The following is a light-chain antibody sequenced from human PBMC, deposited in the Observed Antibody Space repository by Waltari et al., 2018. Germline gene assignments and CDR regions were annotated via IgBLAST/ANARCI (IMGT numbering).Light chain of an antibody. J-gene: IGLJ2*01. CDR3: SSYTSSTTGI. CDR2: DVS. CDR1: SSHVGGLKY. V-gene: IGLV2-14*01. Sequence: QSALTQPDSVSGSPGQSITIPCTGTSSHVGGLKYVSWYQQHPGKAPKVIIYDVSNRASGVPNRFSGSKSGNSASLTISGLQAEDEADYYCSSYTSSTTGIFGGGTRLTVL.